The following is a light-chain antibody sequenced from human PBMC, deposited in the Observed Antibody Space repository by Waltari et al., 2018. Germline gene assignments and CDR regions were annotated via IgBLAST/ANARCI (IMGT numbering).Light chain of an antibody. CDR3: QQYHKWPPGG. CDR1: QRVNTN. V-gene: IGKV3-15*01. J-gene: IGKJ4*01. CDR2: AAS. Sequence: VVTQSPATLSVSRGKTVTLSCRASQRVNTNLAWYQQKPGQAPRLLIFAASTRAPGIPSRFGGSGSGTEFTLTITSLQFEDVGVYFCQQYHKWPPGGFGGGTKVEIE.